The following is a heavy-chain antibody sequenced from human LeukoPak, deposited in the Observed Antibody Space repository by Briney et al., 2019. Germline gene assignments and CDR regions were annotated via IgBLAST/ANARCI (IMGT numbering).Heavy chain of an antibody. CDR1: GGSISSSSYY. CDR2: IYYSGST. Sequence: PSQTLSLTCTVSGGSISSSSYYWGWIRQPPGKGLEWIGIIYYSGSTYYNPSLKSRVTISVDTSKNQFSLKLSSVTAADTAVYYCARETPYPIVGANPAHWGQGTLVTVSS. J-gene: IGHJ4*02. CDR3: ARETPYPIVGANPAH. D-gene: IGHD1-26*01. V-gene: IGHV4-39*07.